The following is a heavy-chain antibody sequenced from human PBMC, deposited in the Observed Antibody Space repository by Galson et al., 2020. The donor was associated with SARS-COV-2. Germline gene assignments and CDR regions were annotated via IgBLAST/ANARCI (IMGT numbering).Heavy chain of an antibody. CDR2: IKKDGNEK. V-gene: IGHV3-7*01. CDR1: GFISGNYR. D-gene: IGHD3-10*01. CDR3: VRGGGSGSYSLGYYSGMDV. J-gene: IGHJ6*02. Sequence: GGSLRLSCVASGFISGNYRMGWVRQPPGKGLEWVSNIKKDGNEKYYVDSVKGRFPVSRDNGNNSLQLQMNSLRVEDTAVYYCVRGGGSGSYSLGYYSGMDVWGQGTTVTVSS.